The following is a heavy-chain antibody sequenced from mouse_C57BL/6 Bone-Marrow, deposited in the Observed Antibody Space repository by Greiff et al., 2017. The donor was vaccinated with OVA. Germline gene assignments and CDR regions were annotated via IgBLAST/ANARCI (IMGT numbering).Heavy chain of an antibody. J-gene: IGHJ4*01. CDR3: ARGGLWYYGSTYAMDY. V-gene: IGHV1-50*01. Sequence: QVQLPQPGAELVKPGASVKLSCKASGYTFTSYWMQWVKQRPGQGLEWIGEIDPSDSYTNYNQKFKGKATLTVDTSSSTAYMQLSSLTSEDSAVYYCARGGLWYYGSTYAMDYWGQGTSVTVSS. CDR2: IDPSDSYT. D-gene: IGHD1-1*01. CDR1: GYTFTSYW.